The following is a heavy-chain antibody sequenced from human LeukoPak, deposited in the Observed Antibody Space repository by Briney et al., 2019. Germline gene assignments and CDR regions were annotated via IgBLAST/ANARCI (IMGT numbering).Heavy chain of an antibody. CDR3: ARTFDLRY. Sequence: GSLRLSCAVSGFTFSEHRMHWVRQVPGKGLEWISWIETDGTRAGYVDSVRGRFTVSRDNAKNSLYLQVNSLRAEDTAVYYCARTFDLRYWGQGTLVTVSS. CDR2: IETDGTRA. J-gene: IGHJ4*02. V-gene: IGHV3-74*01. CDR1: GFTFSEHR.